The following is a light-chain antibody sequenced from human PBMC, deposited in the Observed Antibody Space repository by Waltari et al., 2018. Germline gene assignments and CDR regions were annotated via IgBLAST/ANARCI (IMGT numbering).Light chain of an antibody. CDR3: AAWDGRLNAWV. CDR2: INN. J-gene: IGLJ3*02. Sequence: QSVLTQPPSASGTPGQRVTISCSGSSSNIGRDTVNWYRQLPGTAPNLLIYINNQRPSGVPDRFAGAKSGTSASLAISGLQSEDEADYYWAAWDGRLNAWVFGGGTKLTVL. V-gene: IGLV1-44*01. CDR1: SSNIGRDT.